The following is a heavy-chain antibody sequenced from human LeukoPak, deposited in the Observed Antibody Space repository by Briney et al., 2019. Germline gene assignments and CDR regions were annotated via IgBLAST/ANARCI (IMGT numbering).Heavy chain of an antibody. J-gene: IGHJ5*02. V-gene: IGHV1-69*13. CDR1: GGTFSSYA. CDR3: AKTLTIFGVVINSPGFDP. D-gene: IGHD3-3*01. Sequence: GASVKVSCKASGGTFSSYAISWVRQAPGQGLEWMGGIIPIFGTANYAQKFQGRVTITADESTSTAYMELSSLRSEDTAVYYCAKTLTIFGVVINSPGFDPWGQGTLVTVSS. CDR2: IIPIFGTA.